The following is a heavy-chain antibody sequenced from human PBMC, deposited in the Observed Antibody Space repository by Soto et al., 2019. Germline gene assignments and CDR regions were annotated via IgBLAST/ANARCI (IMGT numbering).Heavy chain of an antibody. CDR2: INHSGST. D-gene: IGHD1-26*01. J-gene: IGHJ6*03. CDR3: ARGLVGLQREIYYYYMDV. V-gene: IGHV4-34*01. CDR1: GGSFSGYY. Sequence: SETLSLTCAVYGGSFSGYYWSWIRQPPGKGLEWIGEINHSGSTNYNPSLKSRVTISVDTSKNQFSLKLSSVTAADTAVYYCARGLVGLQREIYYYYMDVWGKGTTVTVSS.